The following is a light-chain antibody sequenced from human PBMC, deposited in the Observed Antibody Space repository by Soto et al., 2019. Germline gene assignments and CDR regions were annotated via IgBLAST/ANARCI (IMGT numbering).Light chain of an antibody. CDR3: TSYAGSNNFVV. CDR2: EVS. CDR1: SSDVGVSNL. Sequence: QSALTQPASVSGSPGQSITISCTGSSSDVGVSNLVSWYQQHPGKAPKLIIYEVSQRPSGVPDRFSGSKSGNTASLTVSGLQAEDEADYYCTSYAGSNNFVVFGGGTKLTVL. V-gene: IGLV2-8*01. J-gene: IGLJ2*01.